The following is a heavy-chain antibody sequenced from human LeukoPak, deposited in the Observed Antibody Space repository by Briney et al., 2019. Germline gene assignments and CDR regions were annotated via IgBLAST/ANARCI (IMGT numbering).Heavy chain of an antibody. D-gene: IGHD3-22*01. V-gene: IGHV1-2*02. J-gene: IGHJ4*02. CDR1: GYTFTGYY. Sequence: ASVKVSCKASGYTFTGYYMHWVRQAPGQGLEWMGWINPNSGGTNYAQKFQGRVTMTRDTSTSTVYLELSSLRSEDTAVYFCARDPDPADDSSAYCFDYWGQGTLVTVSS. CDR3: ARDPDPADDSSAYCFDY. CDR2: INPNSGGT.